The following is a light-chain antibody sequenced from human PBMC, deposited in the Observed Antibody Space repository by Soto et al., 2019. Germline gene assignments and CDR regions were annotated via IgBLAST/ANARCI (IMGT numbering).Light chain of an antibody. J-gene: IGKJ1*01. CDR2: GAS. CDR3: QHRSNWPQWT. Sequence: EIVVTQSPATLSVSPGERATLSCRASQSVSSNLAWYQQKPGQAPRLLIYGASSRATGIPARFSGSGSGTDFTLTLSSLEPEDFAVYYCQHRSNWPQWTFGQGTKVDIK. V-gene: IGKV3-11*01. CDR1: QSVSSN.